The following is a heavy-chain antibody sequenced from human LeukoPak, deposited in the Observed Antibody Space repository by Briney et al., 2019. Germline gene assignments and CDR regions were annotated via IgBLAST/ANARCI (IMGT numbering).Heavy chain of an antibody. CDR1: GFTFSSYA. D-gene: IGHD3-22*01. Sequence: GGSLRLSCTASGFTFSSYAMHWVRQAPGKGLEWVAVISYDGSNKYYADSVKDRFIISRDNSKSTLYLHMNSLRAEDTAVYYCARDWALYYYESSGYHFDYWGQGTLVTVSS. CDR2: ISYDGSNK. V-gene: IGHV3-30-3*01. J-gene: IGHJ4*02. CDR3: ARDWALYYYESSGYHFDY.